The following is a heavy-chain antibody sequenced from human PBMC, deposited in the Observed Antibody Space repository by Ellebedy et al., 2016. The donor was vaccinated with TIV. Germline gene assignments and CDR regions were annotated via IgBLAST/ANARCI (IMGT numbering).Heavy chain of an antibody. V-gene: IGHV3-11*01. J-gene: IGHJ4*02. D-gene: IGHD6-25*01. CDR1: GFTFTDYY. Sequence: GGSLRLXXVASGFTFTDYYINWIRQAPGKGLEWVSTISNSASTTYYADSVKGRFTVSRDNARNSLYLQMNSLTIDDTAVYYCVAALDYWGQGTLVTVS. CDR3: VAALDY. CDR2: ISNSASTT.